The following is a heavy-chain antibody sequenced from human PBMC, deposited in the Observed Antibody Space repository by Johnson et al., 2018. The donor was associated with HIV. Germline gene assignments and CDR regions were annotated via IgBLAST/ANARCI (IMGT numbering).Heavy chain of an antibody. CDR1: RFTFSSYA. Sequence: VQLVESGGGSVQPGRSLRLSCAASRFTFSSYAMHWVRQAPGKGLEWVSGINWNGGSTGYADSVKGRFTISRDNSKNTLHLQMSSLRPEDTAVYYCARVRVGAFDIWGQGTMVTVSS. J-gene: IGHJ3*02. CDR2: INWNGGST. CDR3: ARVRVGAFDI. D-gene: IGHD1-26*01. V-gene: IGHV3-64*07.